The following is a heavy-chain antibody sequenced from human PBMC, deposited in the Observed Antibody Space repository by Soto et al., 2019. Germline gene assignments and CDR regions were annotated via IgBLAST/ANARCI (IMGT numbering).Heavy chain of an antibody. CDR2: IGTAGDT. J-gene: IGHJ4*02. Sequence: GGSLRLSCAASGFTFSSYDMHWVRQATGKGLEWVSAIGTAGDTYYPGSMKGRFTISRENAKNSLYLQMNSLRAGDTVVYYCARDYSRSSGRMVDYWGQGTLVTVSS. CDR1: GFTFSSYD. CDR3: ARDYSRSSGRMVDY. V-gene: IGHV3-13*04. D-gene: IGHD6-6*01.